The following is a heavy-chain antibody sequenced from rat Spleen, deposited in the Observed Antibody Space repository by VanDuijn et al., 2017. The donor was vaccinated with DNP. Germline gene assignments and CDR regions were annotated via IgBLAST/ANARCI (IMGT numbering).Heavy chain of an antibody. Sequence: EVQLVESGGGLVQPGRSLKLSCAASGFTFSNYGMAWVRQAPTKGLEWVASITNSGGSTYYRDSVKGRFTISRDNAKSILYLHMDSLRSEDTATYYCARLDRGGAYWGQGTLVTVSS. J-gene: IGHJ3*01. CDR2: ITNSGGST. V-gene: IGHV5S13*01. CDR1: GFTFSNYG. CDR3: ARLDRGGAY. D-gene: IGHD4-3*01.